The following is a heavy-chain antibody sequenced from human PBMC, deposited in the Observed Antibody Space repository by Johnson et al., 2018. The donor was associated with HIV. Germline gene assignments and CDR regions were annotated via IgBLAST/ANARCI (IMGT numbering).Heavy chain of an antibody. CDR2: SYSGGST. D-gene: IGHD3-22*01. Sequence: VQLVESGGGCAKPGGSLRLTCAASGLTVSRNYMSWVRQAPGTGLEWVSVSYSGGSTYYTDSVKGRFSVPRDNSKSTLYLQMNALRAEDTAVYFCARDRRYYDSSGYYHDAFDIWGQGTMVTVSS. CDR3: ARDRRYYDSSGYYHDAFDI. J-gene: IGHJ3*02. V-gene: IGHV3-66*01. CDR1: GLTVSRNY.